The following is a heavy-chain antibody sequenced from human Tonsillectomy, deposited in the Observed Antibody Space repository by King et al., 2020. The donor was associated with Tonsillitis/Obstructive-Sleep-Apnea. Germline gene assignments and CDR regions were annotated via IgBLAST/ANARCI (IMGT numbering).Heavy chain of an antibody. CDR3: ARSCGSGSYPYSYYIDV. J-gene: IGHJ6*03. CDR1: GASISSSNYY. Sequence: QLQESGPGLVKPPKTLSLTCTVSGASISSSNYYWGWIRQSPGRGLEWIGTINYSGSTYYNPSLKSRLTLSVDTSRNQFSLKLISVTASDTAVYWCARSCGSGSYPYSYYIDVWGRGTTVTVSS. D-gene: IGHD6-19*01. V-gene: IGHV4-39*01. CDR2: INYSGST.